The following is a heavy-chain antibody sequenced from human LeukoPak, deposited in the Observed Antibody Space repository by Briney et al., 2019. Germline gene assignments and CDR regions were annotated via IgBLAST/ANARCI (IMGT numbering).Heavy chain of an antibody. CDR1: GGSFSGYY. CDR2: INHSGST. Sequence: ASETLSLTCAVYGGSFSGYYWSWIRQPPGKGLEWIGEINHSGSTNYNPSLKSRVTISVDTSKNQFSLKLSSVTAADTAVYYCARRPDFWSGYFVYYYYMDVWGKGTTVTVSS. J-gene: IGHJ6*03. V-gene: IGHV4-34*01. CDR3: ARRPDFWSGYFVYYYYMDV. D-gene: IGHD3-3*01.